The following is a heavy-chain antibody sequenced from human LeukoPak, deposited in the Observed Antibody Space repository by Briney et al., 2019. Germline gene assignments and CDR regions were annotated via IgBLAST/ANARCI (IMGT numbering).Heavy chain of an antibody. CDR1: GFTFSSYG. CDR2: ISYDGSNK. Sequence: GGSLRLSCAASGFTFSSYGMHWVRQDPGKGLEWVAVISYDGSNKYYADSVKGRFTISRDNSNNTLYLQMNSLRADDTAVYYCAKDVALFYCSGGSCRLGYFDLWGRGTLVTVSS. CDR3: AKDVALFYCSGGSCRLGYFDL. D-gene: IGHD2-15*01. V-gene: IGHV3-30*18. J-gene: IGHJ2*01.